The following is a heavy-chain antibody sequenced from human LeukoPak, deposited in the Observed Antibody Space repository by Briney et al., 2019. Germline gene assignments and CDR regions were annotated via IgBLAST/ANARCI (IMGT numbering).Heavy chain of an antibody. D-gene: IGHD4-23*01. CDR2: INPNSGGT. CDR3: ARGGGNSARSFDY. CDR1: GYTFTGYY. V-gene: IGHV1-2*06. Sequence: ASVKVSCKASGYTFTGYYMHWVRQAPGQGLEWMGRINPNSGGTNYAQKFQGRVTMTRDTSISTAYMELSRLRSDDTAVYYCARGGGNSARSFDYWGQGTLVTVSS. J-gene: IGHJ4*02.